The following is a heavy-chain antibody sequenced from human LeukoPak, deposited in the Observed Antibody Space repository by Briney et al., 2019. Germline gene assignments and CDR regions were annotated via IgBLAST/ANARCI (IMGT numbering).Heavy chain of an antibody. CDR3: AEDVTIFGVVFGD. CDR1: GFTFSSYA. D-gene: IGHD3-3*01. V-gene: IGHV3-23*01. Sequence: GGSLRLSCAASGFTFSSYAMSWVRQAPGKGLEWVSAISGSGGSTYYADSVKGRFTISRDNSKNTLYLHMNSLRAEDTAVYYCAEDVTIFGVVFGDWGQGTLVTVAS. J-gene: IGHJ4*02. CDR2: ISGSGGST.